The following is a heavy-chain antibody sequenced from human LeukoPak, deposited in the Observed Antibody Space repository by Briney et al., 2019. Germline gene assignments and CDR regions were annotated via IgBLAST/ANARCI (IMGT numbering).Heavy chain of an antibody. J-gene: IGHJ4*02. CDR2: INHSGST. V-gene: IGHV4-34*01. Sequence: TSETLSLTCAVYGGSFSGYYWSWIRQPPGKGLEWIGEINHSGSTNYNPSLKSRVTMSVDTSKNQFSLKLSSVTAADTAVYYCARGGVRVQSGYFDYWGQGTLVTVSS. CDR1: GGSFSGYY. CDR3: ARGGVRVQSGYFDY. D-gene: IGHD3-10*01.